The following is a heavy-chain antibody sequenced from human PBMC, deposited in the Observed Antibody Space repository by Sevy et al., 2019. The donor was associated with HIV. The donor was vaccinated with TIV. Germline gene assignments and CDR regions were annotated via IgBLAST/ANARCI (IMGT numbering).Heavy chain of an antibody. CDR3: ARLASYYYGMDV. Sequence: SETLSLTCTVSGGSISSSSYYWGWIRQPPGKGLEWIGSIYYSGSTYYNPSLKSRVTISVDTSKNQFSLKLSSVTAADTAVYYCARLASYYYGMDVWGQRTTVTVSS. CDR2: IYYSGST. V-gene: IGHV4-39*01. CDR1: GGSISSSSYY. J-gene: IGHJ6*02.